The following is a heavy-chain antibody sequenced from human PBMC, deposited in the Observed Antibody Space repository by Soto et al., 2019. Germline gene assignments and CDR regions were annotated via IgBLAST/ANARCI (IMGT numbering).Heavy chain of an antibody. Sequence: EVHLVESGGGLVKPGGSLRLSCAASGFTFSNAWINWVRQAPGKGLEWVGRVKSKNDGGTTDFAAPVKGRFAIPRADSKNMVYLEMNSLQTEVTAIYYCTTDSYITSLIFRFDYWGHGTLVTVSS. V-gene: IGHV3-15*07. CDR1: GFTFSNAW. J-gene: IGHJ4*01. CDR3: TTDSYITSLIFRFDY. D-gene: IGHD3-10*01. CDR2: VKSKNDGGTT.